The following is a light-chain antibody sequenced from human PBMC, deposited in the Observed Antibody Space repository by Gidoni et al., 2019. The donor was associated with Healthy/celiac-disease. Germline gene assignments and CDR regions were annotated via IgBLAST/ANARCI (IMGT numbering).Light chain of an antibody. CDR3: QQRSNWPS. Sequence: PGERATLSCRASQSVSSYLAWYQQKPGQAPRLLIYDASNRATGIPARFSGSGSGTDFTLTISSPEPEDFAVYYCQQRSNWPSFGQGTRLEIK. V-gene: IGKV3-11*01. J-gene: IGKJ5*01. CDR2: DAS. CDR1: QSVSSY.